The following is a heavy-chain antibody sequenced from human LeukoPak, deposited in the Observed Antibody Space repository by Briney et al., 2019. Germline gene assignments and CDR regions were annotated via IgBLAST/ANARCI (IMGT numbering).Heavy chain of an antibody. J-gene: IGHJ4*02. Sequence: GGSLRLSCAASGFTFSDYYMNWIRQAPGKGLEWVAVISYDGSNKYYADSVKGRFTISRDNSKNTLYLQMNSLRAEDTAVYYCAKSYYDFWSGYYQTFDYWGQGTLVTVSS. D-gene: IGHD3-3*01. CDR2: ISYDGSNK. CDR1: GFTFSDYY. CDR3: AKSYYDFWSGYYQTFDY. V-gene: IGHV3-30*18.